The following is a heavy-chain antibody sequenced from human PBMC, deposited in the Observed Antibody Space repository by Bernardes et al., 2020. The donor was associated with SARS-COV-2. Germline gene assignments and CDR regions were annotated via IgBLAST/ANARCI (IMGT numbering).Heavy chain of an antibody. Sequence: SETLSLTCAVSGGSISSSNWWSWVRQPPGKGLEWIGEIYHSGSTNYNPSLKSRVTISVDKSKNQFSLKLSSVTAADTAVYYCARVGVGATFPAWDYWGQGTLVTVSS. D-gene: IGHD1-26*01. CDR1: GGSISSSNW. CDR2: IYHSGST. J-gene: IGHJ4*02. V-gene: IGHV4-4*02. CDR3: ARVGVGATFPAWDY.